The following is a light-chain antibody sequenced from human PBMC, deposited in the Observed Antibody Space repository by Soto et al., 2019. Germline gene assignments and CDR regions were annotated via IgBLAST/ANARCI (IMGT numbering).Light chain of an antibody. Sequence: EIVLTQSPGTPSLSPGERATLSCRASQSVSSSYLAWYQQKPGQAPRLLIYGASSRATGIPDRFSGSGSGTDFTLTISRLEPEDFAVYYCQQYGSSHLTFGGGTKVDIK. CDR3: QQYGSSHLT. V-gene: IGKV3-20*01. CDR1: QSVSSSY. CDR2: GAS. J-gene: IGKJ4*01.